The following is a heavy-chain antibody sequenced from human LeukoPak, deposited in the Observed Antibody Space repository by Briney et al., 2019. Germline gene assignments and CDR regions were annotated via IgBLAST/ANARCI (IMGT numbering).Heavy chain of an antibody. CDR1: GFTFTDHP. J-gene: IGHJ4*02. CDR2: IGGDGIA. D-gene: IGHD3-16*01. V-gene: IGHV3-69-1*01. Sequence: GESLRLSCVASGFTFTDHPMNWVRQAPGKGLEWISYIGGDGIAFYADSVKGRFTASKDDARKSMYLQMNSLRVEGTAVYYCAKDRANWAIDDWGQGTQVTVSS. CDR3: AKDRANWAIDD.